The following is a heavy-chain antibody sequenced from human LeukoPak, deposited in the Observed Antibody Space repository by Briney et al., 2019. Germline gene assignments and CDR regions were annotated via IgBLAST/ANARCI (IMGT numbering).Heavy chain of an antibody. D-gene: IGHD3-9*01. V-gene: IGHV3-74*01. CDR2: INRDGSRT. CDR3: ASTISYWYFDL. J-gene: IGHJ2*01. CDR1: GFTFSSYW. Sequence: GGSLRLSCAASGFTFSSYWMHWVRQAPGKGLVWVSRINRDGSRTNYADSVKGRFTISRDNAKNTLYLQMNSLRAEDTAVYYCASTISYWYFDLWGRGTLVTVSS.